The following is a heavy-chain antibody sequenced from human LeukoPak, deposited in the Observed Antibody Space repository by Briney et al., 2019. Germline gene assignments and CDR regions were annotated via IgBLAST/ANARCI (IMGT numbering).Heavy chain of an antibody. V-gene: IGHV1-8*03. CDR1: GYTFTSYD. CDR3: ARAGVGGSGQAVDY. Sequence: AASVKVSCKASGYTFTSYDINWVRQATGQGLGWMGWMNPNSGNTGYAQKFQGRVTITRNTSISTAYMELSSLRSEDTAVYYCARAGVGGSGQAVDYWGQGTLVTVSS. D-gene: IGHD3-10*01. CDR2: MNPNSGNT. J-gene: IGHJ4*02.